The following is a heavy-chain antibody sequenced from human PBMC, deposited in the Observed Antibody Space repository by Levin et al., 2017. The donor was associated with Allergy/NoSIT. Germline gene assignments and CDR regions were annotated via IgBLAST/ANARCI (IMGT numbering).Heavy chain of an antibody. J-gene: IGHJ3*02. CDR2: ISSSSSYI. D-gene: IGHD3-22*01. CDR1: GFTFSSYS. V-gene: IGHV3-21*01. CDR3: ASTRGSSGYYDDAFDS. Sequence: GGSLRLSCAASGFTFSSYSMNWVRQAPGKGLEWVSSISSSSSYIYYADSVKGRFTISRDNAKNSLYLQMNSLRAEDTAVYYCASTRGSSGYYDDAFDSWGQGTMVTVSS.